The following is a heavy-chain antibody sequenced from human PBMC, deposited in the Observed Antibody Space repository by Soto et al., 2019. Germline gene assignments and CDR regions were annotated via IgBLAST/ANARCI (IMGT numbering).Heavy chain of an antibody. V-gene: IGHV4-4*07. CDR2: FSLSGTT. CDR3: ARGMTPPGAPAWYYFDS. D-gene: IGHD2-8*02. Sequence: LSLTCTVSGASITGSFFWSWIRQPAGKGLEWIGRFSLSGTTNYNPSLRSRVTMSADVSKNQFSLRLTSVTAADTALYYCARGMTPPGAPAWYYFDSWGQGTLVTVSS. CDR1: GASITGSFF. J-gene: IGHJ4*02.